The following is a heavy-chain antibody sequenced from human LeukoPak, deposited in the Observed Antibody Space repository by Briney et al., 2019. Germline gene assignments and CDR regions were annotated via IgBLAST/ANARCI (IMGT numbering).Heavy chain of an antibody. D-gene: IGHD6-19*01. Sequence: GRSLRLSCAASGFTFSSYAMHWVRQAPGKGLEWVAVISYDGSNKYYADSVKGRFTISRDNSKNTVSLQMNSLRAEDTAVYYCAKGPLIEVAGTTWDYWGQGTLVTVSS. J-gene: IGHJ4*02. CDR1: GFTFSSYA. CDR3: AKGPLIEVAGTTWDY. V-gene: IGHV3-30-3*01. CDR2: ISYDGSNK.